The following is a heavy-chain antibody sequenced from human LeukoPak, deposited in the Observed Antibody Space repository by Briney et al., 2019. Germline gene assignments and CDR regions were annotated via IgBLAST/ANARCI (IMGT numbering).Heavy chain of an antibody. CDR1: GGSISSYY. V-gene: IGHV4-59*01. CDR2: IYYSGST. Sequence: SETLSLTCTVSGGSISSYYWSWIRQPPGKGLEWIGYIYYSGSTNYNPSLKSRVTISVDTSKNQFSLKLSSVTAADTAVCYCARDYGSGLMDVWGQGTTVTVSS. D-gene: IGHD3-10*01. CDR3: ARDYGSGLMDV. J-gene: IGHJ6*02.